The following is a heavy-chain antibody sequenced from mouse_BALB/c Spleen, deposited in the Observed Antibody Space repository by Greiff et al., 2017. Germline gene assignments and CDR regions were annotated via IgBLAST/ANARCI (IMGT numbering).Heavy chain of an antibody. CDR2: ISYSGST. CDR3: ARYGYVYYAMDY. CDR1: GYSITSDYA. D-gene: IGHD2-2*01. Sequence: DVQLVESGPGLVKPSQSLSLTCTVTGYSITSDYAWNWIRQFPGNKLEWMGYISYSGSTSYNPSLKSRISITRDTSKNQFFLQLNSVTTEDTATYYCARYGYVYYAMDYWGQGTSVTVSS. V-gene: IGHV3-2*02. J-gene: IGHJ4*01.